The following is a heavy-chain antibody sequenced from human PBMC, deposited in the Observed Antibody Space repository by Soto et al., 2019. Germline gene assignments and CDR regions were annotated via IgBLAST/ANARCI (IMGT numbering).Heavy chain of an antibody. J-gene: IGHJ4*02. V-gene: IGHV3-48*01. CDR1: GFTFSSYS. Sequence: EVQLVESGGGLVQPGGSLRLSCAASGFTFSSYSMNWVRQAPGKGLEWVSYISSSSSTIYYADSVKGLFTISRDNAKNSLYLQMNILRAADAAVYYCARVVRYPPRFDYWGQGTLVTVSS. D-gene: IGHD3-9*01. CDR2: ISSSSSTI. CDR3: ARVVRYPPRFDY.